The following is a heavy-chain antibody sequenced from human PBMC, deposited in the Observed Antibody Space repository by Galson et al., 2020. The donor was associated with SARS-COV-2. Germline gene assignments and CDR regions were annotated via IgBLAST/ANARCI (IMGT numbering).Heavy chain of an antibody. CDR2: LFTGGSA. J-gene: IGHJ6*02. D-gene: IGHD6-19*01. V-gene: IGHV3-53*01. Sequence: GESLKISCAASGFAVSDTYMSWIRQAPGKGLEWVALLFTGGSASSTGSVKGRFTISRDNSKNSLYLHMNSLRPEDTAVYYCARDPYSGGWTNYYYFGMDVWGQGTTVTVSS. CDR3: ARDPYSGGWTNYYYFGMDV. CDR1: GFAVSDTY.